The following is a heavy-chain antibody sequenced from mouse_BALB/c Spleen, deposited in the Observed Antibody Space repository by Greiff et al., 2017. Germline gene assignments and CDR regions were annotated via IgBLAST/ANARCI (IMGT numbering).Heavy chain of an antibody. J-gene: IGHJ4*01. Sequence: EVHLVESGGGLVKPGGSLKLSCAASGFAFSSYDMSWVRQTPEKRLEWVAYISSGGGSTYYPDTVKGRFTISRDNAKNTLYLQMSSLKSEDTAMYYCARQATYGYAMDYWGQGTSVTVSS. CDR2: ISSGGGST. V-gene: IGHV5-12-1*01. D-gene: IGHD1-1*01. CDR3: ARQATYGYAMDY. CDR1: GFAFSSYD.